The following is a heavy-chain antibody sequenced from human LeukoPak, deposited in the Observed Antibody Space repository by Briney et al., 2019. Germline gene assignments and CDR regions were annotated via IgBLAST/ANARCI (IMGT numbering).Heavy chain of an antibody. D-gene: IGHD6-13*01. CDR2: ISYDGSNK. J-gene: IGHJ4*02. Sequence: GRSLRLSCAASGFTFSSYAMHWVRQAPGKGLEWVAVISYDGSNKYYADSVKGRFTISRDNSKNTLYLQMNSLRAEDTAVYYCARGRRSSWYWSFAFDYWGQGTLVTVSS. CDR1: GFTFSSYA. V-gene: IGHV3-30-3*01. CDR3: ARGRRSSWYWSFAFDY.